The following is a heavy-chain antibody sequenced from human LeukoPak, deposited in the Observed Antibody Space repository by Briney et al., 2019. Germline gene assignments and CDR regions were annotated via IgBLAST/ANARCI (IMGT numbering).Heavy chain of an antibody. V-gene: IGHV4-38-2*02. J-gene: IGHJ4*02. CDR1: GYSISSGYF. Sequence: NPSETLSLTCSVSGYSISSGYFWGWIWQPPGERPEWIATTHHSGATYYNPSLKSRVTLSVDMSKNQVSLKLTSVTAADTAVYYCTREVWGSTFPDYWGQGTLVTVSS. CDR3: TREVWGSTFPDY. D-gene: IGHD7-27*01. CDR2: THHSGAT.